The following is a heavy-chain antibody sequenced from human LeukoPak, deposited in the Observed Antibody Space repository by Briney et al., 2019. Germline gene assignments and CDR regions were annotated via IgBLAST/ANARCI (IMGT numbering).Heavy chain of an antibody. J-gene: IGHJ4*02. CDR3: ARASGSNYDFDY. Sequence: ASVKVSCKASGGTFSSYAISWVRQAPGQGLEWVGWINPDSGGTNYAQKFQGRVTMTRDTSISTAYMELSSLRSDDTAVYYCARASGSNYDFDYWGQGTLVTVSS. CDR2: INPDSGGT. CDR1: GGTFSSYA. V-gene: IGHV1-2*02. D-gene: IGHD1-26*01.